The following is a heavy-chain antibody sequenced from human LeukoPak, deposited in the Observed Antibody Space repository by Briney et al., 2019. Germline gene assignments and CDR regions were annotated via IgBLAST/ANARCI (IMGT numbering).Heavy chain of an antibody. CDR1: GFTFKNYG. D-gene: IGHD3-10*01. CDR3: ARTTTPHYYGSGSYALGY. J-gene: IGHJ4*02. V-gene: IGHV3-33*01. Sequence: GGSLRLSCAASGFTFKNYGMDWVRQAPGKGLEWVAVICYDGSNKYYADSVKGRFTISRDNSKNTLYLQMSSLSAEDTAVYYCARTTTPHYYGSGSYALGYWGQGTLVTVPS. CDR2: ICYDGSNK.